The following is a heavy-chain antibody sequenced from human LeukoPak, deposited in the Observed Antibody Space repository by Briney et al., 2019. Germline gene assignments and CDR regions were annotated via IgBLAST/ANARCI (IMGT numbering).Heavy chain of an antibody. CDR2: IIPIFGTA. CDR3: AREDYYDSKRGGVV. D-gene: IGHD3-22*01. V-gene: IGHV1-69*05. CDR1: GGTFSSYA. Sequence: SVKVSCKASGGTFSSYAISWVRQAPGQGLEWMGGIIPIFGTANYAQKFQGRATITTDESTSTAYMELSSLRSEDTAVYYCAREDYYDSKRGGVVWGQGTLVTVSS. J-gene: IGHJ4*02.